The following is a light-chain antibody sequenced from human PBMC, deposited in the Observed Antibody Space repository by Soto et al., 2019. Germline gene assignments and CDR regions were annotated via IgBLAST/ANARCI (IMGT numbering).Light chain of an antibody. CDR3: KQYGSSPRP. CDR1: QSVGSDF. V-gene: IGKV3-20*01. Sequence: SLTMSTGERATLSCRASQSVGSDFLAWYQQKPGQAPRILIFGASGRATGIPDRIRGSGSGTDFTLTISRLEAEDCTVYYCKQYGSSPRPFGQGTNVDIK. J-gene: IGKJ1*01. CDR2: GAS.